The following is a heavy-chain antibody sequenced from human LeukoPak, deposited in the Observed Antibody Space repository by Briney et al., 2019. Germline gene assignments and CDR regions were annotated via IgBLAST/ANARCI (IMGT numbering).Heavy chain of an antibody. D-gene: IGHD5-18*01. CDR1: GNTFTAYW. V-gene: IGHV5-51*01. Sequence: GESLQISCKTFGNTFTAYWIGWVRQMPGKGLEWMGVIHPYDSETRYSPAFHGRVTMSFDKSINTAYLQWTSLKASDTAMYYCARDEARGRRIKIWLRVDYWGQGTPVTVSS. CDR3: ARDEARGRRIKIWLRVDY. CDR2: IHPYDSET. J-gene: IGHJ4*02.